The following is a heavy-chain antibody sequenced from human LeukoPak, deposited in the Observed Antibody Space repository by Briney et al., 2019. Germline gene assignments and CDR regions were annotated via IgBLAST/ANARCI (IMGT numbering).Heavy chain of an antibody. Sequence: GGSLRLSCAASGFTFSAYNMNWVRRTPGKGLEWVSSITTSSSYMFYADSVRGRFTISRDNAENSLYLQMNSLRDEDTAVYYCARVRYFDWLGPFDYWGQGTLVTVSS. J-gene: IGHJ4*02. CDR3: ARVRYFDWLGPFDY. CDR1: GFTFSAYN. D-gene: IGHD3-9*01. CDR2: ITTSSSYM. V-gene: IGHV3-21*01.